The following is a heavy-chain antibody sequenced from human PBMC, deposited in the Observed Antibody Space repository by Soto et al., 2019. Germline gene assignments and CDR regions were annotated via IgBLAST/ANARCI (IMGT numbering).Heavy chain of an antibody. Sequence: PGESLKISCRTSGYRFTSYWIAWVRQMPGKGLEWMGIILPSDSYTRYSPSFQGQVTISADRSTSTFFLQWASLKASDTAVYFCARKDKSGYFNWFDPWGQGTLVTVSS. V-gene: IGHV5-51*01. D-gene: IGHD3-22*01. CDR1: GYRFTSYW. CDR3: ARKDKSGYFNWFDP. CDR2: ILPSDSYT. J-gene: IGHJ5*02.